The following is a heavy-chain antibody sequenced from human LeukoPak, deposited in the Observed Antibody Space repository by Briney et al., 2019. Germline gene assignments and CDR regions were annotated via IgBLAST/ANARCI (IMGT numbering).Heavy chain of an antibody. CDR3: ARDGGGIAVAPNWFDP. J-gene: IGHJ5*02. D-gene: IGHD6-19*01. V-gene: IGHV3-7*01. CDR2: IKQDGSEK. CDR1: GFTFSSYW. Sequence: GGSLRLSCAASGFTFSSYWMSWVGQAPGKGLEWVANIKQDGSEKYYVDSVKGRFTISRDNAKNSLYLQMNSLRAEDTAVYYCARDGGGIAVAPNWFDPWGQGTLVTVSS.